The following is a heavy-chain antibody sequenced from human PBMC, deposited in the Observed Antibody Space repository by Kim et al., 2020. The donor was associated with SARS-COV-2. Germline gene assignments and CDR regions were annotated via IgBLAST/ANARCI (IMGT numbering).Heavy chain of an antibody. V-gene: IGHV3-7*04. CDR3: AMDYDFWSGYNSDY. J-gene: IGHJ4*02. D-gene: IGHD3-3*01. Sequence: YVDYVKGRFYIARNNAKNSLYLQMNSLRAEDTAVYYWAMDYDFWSGYNSDYWGQGTLVTVSS.